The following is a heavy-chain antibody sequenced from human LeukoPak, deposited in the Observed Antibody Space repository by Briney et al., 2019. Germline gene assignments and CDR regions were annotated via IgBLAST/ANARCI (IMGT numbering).Heavy chain of an antibody. CDR1: GFTFSSYW. J-gene: IGHJ4*02. CDR3: ARDYDSSGYYGGSYFDY. Sequence: GGSLRLSCAASGFTFSSYWMSWVRQAPGKGLEWVANIKQDGSEKYYVDSVKGRFTISRDNAKNSLYLQMNSLRAEDTAVYYCARDYDSSGYYGGSYFDYWGQGTLVTVSS. V-gene: IGHV3-7*01. D-gene: IGHD3-22*01. CDR2: IKQDGSEK.